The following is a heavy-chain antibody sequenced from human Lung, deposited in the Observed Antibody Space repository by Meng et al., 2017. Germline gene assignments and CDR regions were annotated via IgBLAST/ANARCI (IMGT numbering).Heavy chain of an antibody. J-gene: IGHJ4*02. CDR3: AEDSRGYNYGFDQ. Sequence: QVQLQESGPGLVKPSQTLSLTCTVSGVSFSSGGYYWGWIRQHPGRGLEWIGYIYYSGSTFYNPAFKSRVTISVGTSKNQFSLKLSSVTAADTAVYYCAEDSRGYNYGFDQWGQGTLVTVSS. CDR2: IYYSGST. V-gene: IGHV4-31*03. D-gene: IGHD5-18*01. CDR1: GVSFSSGGYY.